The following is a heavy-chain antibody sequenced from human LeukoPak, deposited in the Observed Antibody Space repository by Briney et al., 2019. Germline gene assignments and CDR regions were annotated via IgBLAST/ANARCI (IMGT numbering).Heavy chain of an antibody. V-gene: IGHV4-59*12. J-gene: IGHJ3*02. CDR2: MYYSGST. CDR1: GGSISNYY. Sequence: PSETLSLTCTVSGGSISNYYWSWIRQPPGKGLEWIGYMYYSGSTNYNPSLKSRVSISVDTSKNQFSLKLSSVTAADTAVYYCARDQWGGTYIHDAFDIWGQGTMVTVSS. D-gene: IGHD1-26*01. CDR3: ARDQWGGTYIHDAFDI.